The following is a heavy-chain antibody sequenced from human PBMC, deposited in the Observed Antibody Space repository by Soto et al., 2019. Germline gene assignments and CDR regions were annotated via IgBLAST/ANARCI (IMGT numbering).Heavy chain of an antibody. V-gene: IGHV1-18*01. CDR2: ISAYNGNT. CDR1: GYTFTSYG. CDR3: ASDGYSTAFAY. J-gene: IGHJ4*02. Sequence: QVQLVQSGAEVKKPGASVKVSCKASGYTFTSYGITWVRQAPGQGLEWRGWISAYNGNTNYAQKLQGRVTSTTETTTSPAYTELRSLRSGDTAVYYCASDGYSTAFAYWGQGTLVTVSS. D-gene: IGHD6-13*01.